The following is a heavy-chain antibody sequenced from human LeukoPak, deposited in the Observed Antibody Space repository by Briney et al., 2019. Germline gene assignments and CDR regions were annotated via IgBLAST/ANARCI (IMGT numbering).Heavy chain of an antibody. CDR1: GGTFSSYA. J-gene: IGHJ5*02. V-gene: IGHV1-2*02. D-gene: IGHD2-15*01. CDR2: INPNSGGT. Sequence: ASVKVSCKASGGTFSSYAISWVRQAPGQGLEWMGWINPNSGGTNYAQKFQGRVTMTRDTSISTAYMELSRLRSDDTAVYYCARDTCSGGSCYGWFDPWGQGTLVTVSS. CDR3: ARDTCSGGSCYGWFDP.